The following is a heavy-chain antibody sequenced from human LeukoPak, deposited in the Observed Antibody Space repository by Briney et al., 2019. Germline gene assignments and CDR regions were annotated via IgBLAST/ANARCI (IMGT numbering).Heavy chain of an antibody. V-gene: IGHV4-59*01. CDR2: IEYSGST. CDR1: GGSISRYY. Sequence: PSETLFLTCTVSGGSISRYYCSRIRQPPGKVLDWIGYIEYSGSTNYNPSLKSRVTISVDTSKNQFSLKLSSVTAEDTAVYYCARHHGSYKRELDYWGQGTLVTVSS. D-gene: IGHD1-26*01. CDR3: ARHHGSYKRELDY. J-gene: IGHJ4*02.